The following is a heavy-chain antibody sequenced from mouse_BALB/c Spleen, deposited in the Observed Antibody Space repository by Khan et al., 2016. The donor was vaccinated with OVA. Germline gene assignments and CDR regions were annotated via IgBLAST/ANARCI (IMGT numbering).Heavy chain of an antibody. CDR2: ISPGSGDT. CDR3: ARRNYFGYTFAY. CDR1: GYTFTDYY. Sequence: QVQLQQSGAELARPGASVKLSCKASGYTFTDYYINWVKQRTGQGLEWIGEISPGSGDTYYNEKFKGKATLTADKSSSTAYMQLNSLTSDASAVYVCARRNYFGYTFAYWGQGTLVTVSA. D-gene: IGHD1-2*01. V-gene: IGHV1-77*01. J-gene: IGHJ3*01.